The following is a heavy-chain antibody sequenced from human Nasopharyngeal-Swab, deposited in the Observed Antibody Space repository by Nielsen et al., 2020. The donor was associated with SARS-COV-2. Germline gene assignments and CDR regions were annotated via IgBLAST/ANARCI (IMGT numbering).Heavy chain of an antibody. V-gene: IGHV4-39*01. CDR3: ARASRITIFGMVRWFDP. J-gene: IGHJ5*02. D-gene: IGHD3-3*01. CDR2: IYYSGST. Sequence: PGKGLEWIGSIYYSGSTYYNPSLKSRVTISVDTSKNQFSLKLSSVTAADTAVYYCARASRITIFGMVRWFDPWGQGTLVTVSS.